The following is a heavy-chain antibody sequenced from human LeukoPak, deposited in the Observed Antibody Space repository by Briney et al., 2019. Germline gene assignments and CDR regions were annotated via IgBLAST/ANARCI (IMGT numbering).Heavy chain of an antibody. CDR2: ITNSGQTT. J-gene: IGHJ4*02. Sequence: PGGSLRLSCAASGFTFSDYYMTWIRQAPGKGLEWVSYITNSGQTTYYADPVKGRFTISRDNAKSSLYLQMNSLRAEDTAVYYCARDFRFLEDYWGQGTLVTVSS. D-gene: IGHD3-3*01. CDR3: ARDFRFLEDY. V-gene: IGHV3-11*04. CDR1: GFTFSDYY.